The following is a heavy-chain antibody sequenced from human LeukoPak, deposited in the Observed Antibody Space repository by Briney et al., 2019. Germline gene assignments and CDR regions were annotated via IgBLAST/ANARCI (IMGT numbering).Heavy chain of an antibody. J-gene: IGHJ4*02. Sequence: PGGSLRLSCAASGFTFSSYEMNWVRQAPGKGLEWVSYISSSGSTIYYADSVKGRFTISRDNAKNSLYLQMNSLRAEDTTVYYCARDLSTIRLDYWGQGTLVTVSS. CDR1: GFTFSSYE. CDR3: ARDLSTIRLDY. V-gene: IGHV3-48*03. D-gene: IGHD2/OR15-2a*01. CDR2: ISSSGSTI.